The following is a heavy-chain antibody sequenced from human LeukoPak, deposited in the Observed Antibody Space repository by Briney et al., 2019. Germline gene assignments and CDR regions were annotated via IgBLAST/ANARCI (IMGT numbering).Heavy chain of an antibody. CDR1: GFTFSGSA. CDR3: TTRLGYMDV. V-gene: IGHV3-73*01. J-gene: IGHJ6*03. CDR2: IRSKANSYAT. Sequence: GGSLRLSCAASGFTFSGSAMHWVRQASGKGLEWVGRIRSKANSYATAYAASVKGRFTISRDDSKKTAYLQMNSLKTEDTAVYYCTTRLGYMDVWGKGTTVTVSS. D-gene: IGHD2-2*01.